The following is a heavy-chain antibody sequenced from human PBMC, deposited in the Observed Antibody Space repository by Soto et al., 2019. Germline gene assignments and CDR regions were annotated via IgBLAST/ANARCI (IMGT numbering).Heavy chain of an antibody. CDR1: GGSFSGYY. CDR2: INHSGST. J-gene: IGHJ6*03. CDR3: ARGRIVVVPAAFMSLGGYMDV. V-gene: IGHV4-34*01. Sequence: SETLSLTCAVYGGSFSGYYWSWIRQPPGKGLEWIGEINHSGSTNYNPSLKSRVTISVDTSKNQFSLKLSSVTAADTAVYYCARGRIVVVPAAFMSLGGYMDVWGKGTTVTVSS. D-gene: IGHD2-2*01.